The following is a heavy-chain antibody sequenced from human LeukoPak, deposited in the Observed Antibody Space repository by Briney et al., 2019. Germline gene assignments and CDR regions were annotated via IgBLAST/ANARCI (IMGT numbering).Heavy chain of an antibody. V-gene: IGHV1-2*02. J-gene: IGHJ6*02. D-gene: IGHD2-15*01. CDR3: ARDWRIGYCSGGSCSGMDV. CDR2: INPNSGGT. CDR1: GYTFTGYY. Sequence: GASVKVSCKASGYTFTGYYMHWVRQAPGQGLEWMGWINPNSGGTNYAQKFQGRVTMTRDTSISTAYMELSRLRSDDTAVYYCARDWRIGYCSGGSCSGMDVWGQGTTVTVPS.